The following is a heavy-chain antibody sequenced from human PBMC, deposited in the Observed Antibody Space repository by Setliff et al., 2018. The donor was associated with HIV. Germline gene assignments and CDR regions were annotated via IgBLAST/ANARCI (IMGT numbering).Heavy chain of an antibody. Sequence: PGGSLRLSCAVSGFTFSTYGMHWVRQAPGKGLEWVTFIEHDGSKKFYADSVKGRFTISRDNSKNTLYLQMNSLRAEDTAIYYCAREVAVAGFNYWGQGTLVTVSS. CDR1: GFTFSTYG. V-gene: IGHV3-30*02. CDR2: IEHDGSKK. J-gene: IGHJ4*02. CDR3: AREVAVAGFNY. D-gene: IGHD6-19*01.